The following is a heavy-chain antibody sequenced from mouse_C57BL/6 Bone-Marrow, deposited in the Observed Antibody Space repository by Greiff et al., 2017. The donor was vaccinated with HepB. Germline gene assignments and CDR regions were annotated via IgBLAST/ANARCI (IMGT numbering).Heavy chain of an antibody. CDR2: IYIGNGYT. J-gene: IGHJ3*01. V-gene: IGHV1-58*01. D-gene: IGHD2-4*01. CDR1: GYTFTSYG. Sequence: EVQLVESGAELVRPGSSVKMSCKTSGYTFTSYGINWVKQRPGQGLEWIGYIYIGNGYTEYNEKFKGKATLTSDTSSSTAYMQLSSLTSEDSAIYFCASGDYYDYAWFAYWGQGTLVTVSA. CDR3: ASGDYYDYAWFAY.